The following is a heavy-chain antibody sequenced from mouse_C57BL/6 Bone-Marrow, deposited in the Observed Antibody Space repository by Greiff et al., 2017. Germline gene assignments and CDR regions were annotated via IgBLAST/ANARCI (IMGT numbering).Heavy chain of an antibody. Sequence: QVQLQQSGAELVMPGASVKLSCKASGYTFTSYWMHWVKQRPGQGLEWIGEIDPSDSYTNYNQKFKGKSTLTVDKSSSTAYMQLSSLTSEDSAVYYCARWNSSYAMDYWGQGTSVTVSS. CDR2: IDPSDSYT. CDR1: GYTFTSYW. J-gene: IGHJ4*01. CDR3: ARWNSSYAMDY. V-gene: IGHV1-69*01.